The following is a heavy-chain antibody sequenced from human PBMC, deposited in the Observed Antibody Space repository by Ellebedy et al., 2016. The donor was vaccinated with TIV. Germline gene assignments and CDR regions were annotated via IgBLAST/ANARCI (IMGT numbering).Heavy chain of an antibody. CDR3: AGGSRLSE. J-gene: IGHJ4*02. Sequence: SETLSLTXAISGDSVSNNNAAWSWIRQSPSRGLEWLGRIYYRSKWHNDYAVSVKSRITINPDTSKNQFSLQLNSVILEDTAVYYCAGGSRLSEWGQGTLVTVSS. D-gene: IGHD1-14*01. V-gene: IGHV6-1*01. CDR2: IYYRSKWHN. CDR1: GDSVSNNNAA.